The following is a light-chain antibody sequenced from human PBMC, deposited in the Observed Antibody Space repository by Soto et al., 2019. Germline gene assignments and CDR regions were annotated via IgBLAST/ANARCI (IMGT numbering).Light chain of an antibody. CDR2: AVS. Sequence: QSVLTQPSSVSASPGQSISISCTGTSDDIGAYDCVSWYQQHPGKAPKLILYAVSDRPSGVSTRFSGSKSGNTASLTISGVQADDEADYYCSSYRSSDTLEVFGTGTRSPS. CDR1: SDDIGAYDC. J-gene: IGLJ1*01. CDR3: SSYRSSDTLEV. V-gene: IGLV2-14*01.